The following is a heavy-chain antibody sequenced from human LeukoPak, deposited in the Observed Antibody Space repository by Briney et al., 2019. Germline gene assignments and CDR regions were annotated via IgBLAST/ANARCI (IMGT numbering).Heavy chain of an antibody. V-gene: IGHV4-34*01. J-gene: IGHJ4*02. Sequence: SETLSLTCAVYGGSFSGYYWSWIRQPPGKGLEWIGEIKHSGSTNYNPSLKSRVTISVDTSKNQFSLKLSSVTAADTAVYYCASSLYYDILTGSLSDKYYFDYWGQGTLVTVPS. CDR1: GGSFSGYY. D-gene: IGHD3-9*01. CDR2: IKHSGST. CDR3: ASSLYYDILTGSLSDKYYFDY.